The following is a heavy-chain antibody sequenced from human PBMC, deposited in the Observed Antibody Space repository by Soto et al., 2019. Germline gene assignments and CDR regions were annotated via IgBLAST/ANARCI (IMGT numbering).Heavy chain of an antibody. D-gene: IGHD6-6*01. V-gene: IGHV4-31*03. J-gene: IGHJ5*02. CDR3: ARGSFSSSSSWFDP. CDR1: GGSISSDANF. CDR2: ISYTGRT. Sequence: SETLSLTCTVSGGSISSDANFWSWIRQLPGRGLEWIGYISYTGRTYYTPSLNSRLTISLDTSKNLFSLRLSAVTAADTAVYFCARGSFSSSSSWFDPWGQGTLLTVSS.